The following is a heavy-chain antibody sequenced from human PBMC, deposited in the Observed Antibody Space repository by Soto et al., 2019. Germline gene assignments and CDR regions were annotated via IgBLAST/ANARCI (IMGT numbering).Heavy chain of an antibody. CDR1: GGSISSSSYY. Sequence: PSETLPLTCTVSGGSISSSSYYWGWIRQPPGKGLEWIGSIYYSGSTYYNPSLKSRVTISVDTSKNQFSLKLSSVTAADTAVYYCARHGRCSSTSCYSGRYYYYGMDVWGQGTTVTVSS. V-gene: IGHV4-39*01. D-gene: IGHD2-2*01. CDR3: ARHGRCSSTSCYSGRYYYYGMDV. CDR2: IYYSGST. J-gene: IGHJ6*02.